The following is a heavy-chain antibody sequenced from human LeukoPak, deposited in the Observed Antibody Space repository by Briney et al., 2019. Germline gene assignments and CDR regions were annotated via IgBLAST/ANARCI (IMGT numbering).Heavy chain of an antibody. CDR2: IYTSGTT. CDR1: GGSFSGYY. V-gene: IGHV4-59*10. Sequence: SETLSLTCAVYGGSFSGYYWSWIRQPPGKGLEWIGRIYTSGTTNYNPSLKSRVTISVDTSKNQFSLKLRSVTAADTAVYYCARDILYGSGSHYWPWGQGTLVTVSS. J-gene: IGHJ5*02. CDR3: ARDILYGSGSHYWP. D-gene: IGHD3-10*01.